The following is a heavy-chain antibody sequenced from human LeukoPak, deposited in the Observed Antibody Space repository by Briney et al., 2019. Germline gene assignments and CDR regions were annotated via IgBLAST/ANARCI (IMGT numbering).Heavy chain of an antibody. CDR1: GASISSGGYS. D-gene: IGHD1-26*01. Sequence: SETLSLTCAVSGASISSGGYSWSWIRQPPGKGLEWIGSIYYSGSTYYNPSLKSRVTISVDTSKNQFSLKLSSVTAADTAVYYCASPTTGDYWGQGTLVTVSS. CDR2: IYYSGST. V-gene: IGHV4-30-2*03. J-gene: IGHJ4*02. CDR3: ASPTTGDY.